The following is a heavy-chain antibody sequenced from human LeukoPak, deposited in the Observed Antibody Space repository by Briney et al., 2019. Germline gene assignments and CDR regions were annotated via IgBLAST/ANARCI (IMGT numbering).Heavy chain of an antibody. V-gene: IGHV3-23*01. J-gene: IGHJ4*02. CDR2: ISGSGGST. CDR1: GFTFSSYA. Sequence: PGGSLRLSCAASGFTFSSYAMSWVRQAPGKGLEWVSAISGSGGSTYYADSVKGRFTISRDNSKNTLYLQMNSLRAEDTAVYYCAKNPLGYCSGGSCYYGEYWGQGTLVTVSS. D-gene: IGHD2-15*01. CDR3: AKNPLGYCSGGSCYYGEY.